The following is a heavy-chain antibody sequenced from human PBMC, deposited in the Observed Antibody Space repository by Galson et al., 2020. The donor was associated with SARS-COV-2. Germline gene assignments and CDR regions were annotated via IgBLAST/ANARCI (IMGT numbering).Heavy chain of an antibody. D-gene: IGHD3-10*01. CDR2: ISYDGSNK. Sequence: TGGSLRLSCAASGFTFSRYGMHWVRQAPGKGLEWVAVISYDGSNKYYADSVKGRFTISRDNSKNTLYVQMNSLRAEDTAVYYCAKDFSRGAYYYYGMDVWGQGTTVTVSS. V-gene: IGHV3-30*18. CDR1: GFTFSRYG. CDR3: AKDFSRGAYYYYGMDV. J-gene: IGHJ6*02.